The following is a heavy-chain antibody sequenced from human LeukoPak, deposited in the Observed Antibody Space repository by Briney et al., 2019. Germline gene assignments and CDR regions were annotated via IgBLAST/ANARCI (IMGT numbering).Heavy chain of an antibody. CDR1: GFTFSSYA. V-gene: IGHV3-23*01. D-gene: IGHD3-10*01. J-gene: IGHJ4*02. Sequence: GESLRLSCSVSGFTFSSYAVSWVRQAPGKGLEWVSSISASGAGTYYADSVKGRFTISRDNSMNTLYLQMNSLRAEDAAVYYCAREGVRGSGSYYNVKDYWGQGSLVTVSS. CDR3: AREGVRGSGSYYNVKDY. CDR2: ISASGAGT.